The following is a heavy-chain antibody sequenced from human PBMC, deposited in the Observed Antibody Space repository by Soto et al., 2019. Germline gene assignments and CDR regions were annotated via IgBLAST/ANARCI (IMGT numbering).Heavy chain of an antibody. Sequence: SETLSLTCAVYGGSFSGYYWSWIRQPPGKGLEWIGEINHSGSTNYNPSLKSRVTISVDTSKNQFSLKLSSVTAADTAVYYCARGNTARITMVRGVSLDYWGQGALVT. D-gene: IGHD3-10*01. CDR3: ARGNTARITMVRGVSLDY. CDR1: GGSFSGYY. V-gene: IGHV4-34*01. CDR2: INHSGST. J-gene: IGHJ4*02.